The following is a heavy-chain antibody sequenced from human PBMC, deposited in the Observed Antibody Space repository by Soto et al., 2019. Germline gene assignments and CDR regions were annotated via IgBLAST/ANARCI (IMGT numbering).Heavy chain of an antibody. Sequence: QVQLQESGPGLVKPSQTLSLTCTVSDDSISSGSYSWSWIRQPPGEGLEGIGNLFYRGRTSYNPSLKSRLTVSVDTSAKQFSLSLSSVTAADTAVYYCARGLRANRGRDYYGMDVWGQGTTVTVSS. D-gene: IGHD3-10*01. V-gene: IGHV4-31*03. J-gene: IGHJ6*02. CDR2: LFYRGRT. CDR3: ARGLRANRGRDYYGMDV. CDR1: DDSISSGSYS.